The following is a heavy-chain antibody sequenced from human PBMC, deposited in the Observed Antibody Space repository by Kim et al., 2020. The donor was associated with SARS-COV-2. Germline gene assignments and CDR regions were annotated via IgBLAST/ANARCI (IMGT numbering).Heavy chain of an antibody. CDR1: GGSFNGYY. J-gene: IGHJ5*02. V-gene: IGHV4-34*01. D-gene: IGHD4-17*01. Sequence: SETLSLTCTAYGGSFNGYYWSWVRQLPGKGLEWIGEINQSGRTNYNPSLKSRVTISIDTSKKQFSLRLTSVTAADTAVFYCARARYGDASNSYTWFDPWGQGTQVTVSS. CDR2: INQSGRT. CDR3: ARARYGDASNSYTWFDP.